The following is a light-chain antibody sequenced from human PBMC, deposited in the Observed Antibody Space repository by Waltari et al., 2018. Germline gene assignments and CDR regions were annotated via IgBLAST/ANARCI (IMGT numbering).Light chain of an antibody. Sequence: EMVLPQSSGTLSLSPGERATLSCRPSQTVRATYFAWYQQKPGQAPSPVIHDTTSMATGIPDRVSGRGSGTDFALTISSREPGDFAVYYCQQYDISPVTFGGGTKVETK. CDR3: QQYDISPVT. CDR1: QTVRATY. CDR2: DTT. V-gene: IGKV3-20*01. J-gene: IGKJ4*02.